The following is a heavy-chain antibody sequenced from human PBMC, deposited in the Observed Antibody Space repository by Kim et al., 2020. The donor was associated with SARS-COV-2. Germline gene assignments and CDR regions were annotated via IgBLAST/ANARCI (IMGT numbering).Heavy chain of an antibody. CDR2: INPSGGST. CDR1: GYTFTSYY. J-gene: IGHJ6*02. CDR3: ARDAADYDILTGYPAPRYYYYGMDV. Sequence: ASVKVSCKASGYTFTSYYMHWVRRAPGQGLEWMGIINPSGGSTSYAQKFQGRVTMTRDTSTSTVYMELSSLRSEDTAVYYCARDAADYDILTGYPAPRYYYYGMDVWGQGTTVTVSS. D-gene: IGHD3-9*01. V-gene: IGHV1-46*01.